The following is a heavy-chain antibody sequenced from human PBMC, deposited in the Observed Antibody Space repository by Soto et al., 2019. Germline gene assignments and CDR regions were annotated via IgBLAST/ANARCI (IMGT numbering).Heavy chain of an antibody. V-gene: IGHV4-59*01. CDR1: VGSIGSFY. CDR3: ARDHEVIPAAMRYFDY. CDR2: IYYSGST. D-gene: IGHD2-2*01. J-gene: IGHJ4*02. Sequence: SETLSLTCSVAVGSIGSFYGSRILQPQGKGLEWIGYIYYSGSTDYNPSLRSRVTISVDTSKNQFSLQLSSVTAADTAVYSCARDHEVIPAAMRYFDYWGQGTLVTVSS.